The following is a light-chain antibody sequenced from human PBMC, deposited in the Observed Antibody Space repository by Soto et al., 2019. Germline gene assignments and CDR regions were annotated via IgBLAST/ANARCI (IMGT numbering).Light chain of an antibody. J-gene: IGKJ2*01. CDR2: DAS. V-gene: IGKV3-11*01. CDR3: QQRSNWPVT. Sequence: EIVLTQSPATLSLSPGERATLSCRASQSVSSYLAWYQQKPGLAPRLLIYDASNRATGIPARFSGSRSGTDFTLTISSLEPEDFAVYYCQQRSNWPVTFGQGTKLEIK. CDR1: QSVSSY.